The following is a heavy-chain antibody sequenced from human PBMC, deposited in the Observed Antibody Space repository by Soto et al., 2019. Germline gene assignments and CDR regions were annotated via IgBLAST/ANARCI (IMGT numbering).Heavy chain of an antibody. CDR1: GFTFSTYA. J-gene: IGHJ3*02. CDR3: AHPRGYGVLDAYDI. D-gene: IGHD4-17*01. V-gene: IGHV3-23*01. Sequence: GGSLRLSCVASGFTFSTYAMSWVRQAPGKGLEWVSALTPSGGETYYADSVKGRFTISRDNSMNALYLQMNSLRIEDTAVYYCAHPRGYGVLDAYDIWGQGTMVTVSS. CDR2: LTPSGGET.